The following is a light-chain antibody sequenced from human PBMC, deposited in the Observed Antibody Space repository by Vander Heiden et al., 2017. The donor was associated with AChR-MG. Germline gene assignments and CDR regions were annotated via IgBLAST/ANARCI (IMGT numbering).Light chain of an antibody. CDR1: SPNIGSNY. Sequence: QSVLTQPPSASGTPGQRVTISCSGSSPNIGSNYVYWYQQLPGTAPKLLIYRNNQRPSGVPDRFSGSKSGTSASPAISGLRSEDEADYYCAAWDDSLSGPRVFGGGTKLTVL. V-gene: IGLV1-47*01. J-gene: IGLJ3*02. CDR3: AAWDDSLSGPRV. CDR2: RNN.